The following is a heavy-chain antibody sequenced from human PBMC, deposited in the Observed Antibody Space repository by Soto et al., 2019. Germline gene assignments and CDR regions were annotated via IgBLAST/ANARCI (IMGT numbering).Heavy chain of an antibody. CDR1: GFTVSSNY. D-gene: IGHD3-10*01. Sequence: PGGSLRLSCAASGFTVSSNYMSWVRQAPGKGLEWVSVIYSGGSTYYADSVKGRFTISRDNSKNTLYLQMNSLRAEDTAVYYCASTLYGSGTYYNSYTTPYWGQGTLVTVYS. J-gene: IGHJ4*02. V-gene: IGHV3-66*01. CDR3: ASTLYGSGTYYNSYTTPY. CDR2: IYSGGST.